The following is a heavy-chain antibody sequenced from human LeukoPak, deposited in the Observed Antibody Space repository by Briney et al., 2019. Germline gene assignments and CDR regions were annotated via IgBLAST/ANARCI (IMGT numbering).Heavy chain of an antibody. D-gene: IGHD3-22*01. V-gene: IGHV3-66*01. J-gene: IGHJ4*02. CDR2: IYSGGST. CDR3: ARDHDSSDDHNFDY. Sequence: PGGSLRLSCAASGFTVSSNYMSWVRQAPGKGLEWVSVIYSGGSTYYADAVKGRFTITRDNSKYTLYLQMNSLRDEDTAVYYCARDHDSSDDHNFDYWGQGTLVTVSS. CDR1: GFTVSSNY.